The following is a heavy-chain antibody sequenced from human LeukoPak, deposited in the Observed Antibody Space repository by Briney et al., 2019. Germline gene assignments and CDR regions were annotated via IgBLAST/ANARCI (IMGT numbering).Heavy chain of an antibody. CDR1: GFTFSDHY. CDR2: TRNKANSYTT. V-gene: IGHV3-72*01. D-gene: IGHD2-21*02. J-gene: IGHJ4*02. CDR3: ARLGDAFDY. Sequence: GGSLRLSCAASGFTFSDHYMDWVRQAPGKGLEWVGRTRNKANSYTTEYAASVKGRFTISRDDSKNSLYLQMNSLKTEDTAVYYCARLGDAFDYWGQGTLVTVSS.